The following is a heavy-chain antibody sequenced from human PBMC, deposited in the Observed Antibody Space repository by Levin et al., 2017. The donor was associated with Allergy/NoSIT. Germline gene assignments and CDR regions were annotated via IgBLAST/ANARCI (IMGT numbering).Heavy chain of an antibody. J-gene: IGHJ4*02. D-gene: IGHD3-22*01. V-gene: IGHV1-2*02. CDR1: GYTFTAYY. CDR3: VRGRDSYDSGSYDLSGH. CDR2: IKPSSGDT. Sequence: AASVKVSCKASGYTFTAYYMHWVRQAPGQGLEWVGWIKPSSGDTKYAQQFQGRVTMTRDTSTSTAYMELSSLRSDDTAVFYCVRGRDSYDSGSYDLSGHWGQGTLVTVSS.